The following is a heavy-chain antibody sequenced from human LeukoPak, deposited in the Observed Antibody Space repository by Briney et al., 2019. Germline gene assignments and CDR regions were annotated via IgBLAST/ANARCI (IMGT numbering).Heavy chain of an antibody. CDR2: IYYSGRT. CDR3: ARGELWGSYRPLDY. V-gene: IGHV4-59*12. J-gene: IGHJ4*02. CDR1: GGSISSYY. Sequence: SETLSLTCTVSGGSISSYYWSWIRQPPGKGLEWIGYIYYSGRTNYNPSLKSRVTISVDTSKNQFSLQLNSVTPEDTAVYYCARGELWGSYRPLDYWGQGTLVTVSS. D-gene: IGHD3-16*02.